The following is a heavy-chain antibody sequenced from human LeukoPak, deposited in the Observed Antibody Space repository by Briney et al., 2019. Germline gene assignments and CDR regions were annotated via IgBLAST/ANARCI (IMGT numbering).Heavy chain of an antibody. V-gene: IGHV3-48*03. Sequence: GGSLRLSCAASGFTFSSYEMNWVRQAPGKGLEWVSYISSSGSTIYYADSVKGRFTISRDNAKDSLYLQMNSLRAEDTAVYYCARVLAGTTGWFDPWGQGTLVTVSS. CDR3: ARVLAGTTGWFDP. J-gene: IGHJ5*02. D-gene: IGHD1-1*01. CDR1: GFTFSSYE. CDR2: ISSSGSTI.